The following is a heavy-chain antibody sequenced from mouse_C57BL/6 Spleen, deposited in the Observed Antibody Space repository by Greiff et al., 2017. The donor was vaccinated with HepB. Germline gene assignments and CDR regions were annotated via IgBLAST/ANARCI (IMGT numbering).Heavy chain of an antibody. Sequence: EVKLMESEGGLVQPGSSMKLSCTASGFTFSDYYMAWVRQVPEKGLEWVANINYDGSSTYYLDSLKSRFIISRDNAKNILYLQMSSLKSEDTATYYCARDRLSVGYYEYFDVWGTGTTVTVSS. V-gene: IGHV5-16*01. CDR3: ARDRLSVGYYEYFDV. D-gene: IGHD2-3*01. J-gene: IGHJ1*03. CDR1: GFTFSDYY. CDR2: INYDGSST.